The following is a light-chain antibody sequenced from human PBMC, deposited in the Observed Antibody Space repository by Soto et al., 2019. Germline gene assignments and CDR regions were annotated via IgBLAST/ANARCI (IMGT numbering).Light chain of an antibody. CDR2: GAS. V-gene: IGKV3-15*01. Sequence: EIVITQSAAALFVSTGEVATLSCRASQNILSNLAWYQQKPGQAPRLLIYGASTRATCIPVRCSGSGAGTEFTLTINSLQSEDFEIYYCQQYHNWPITVGQGTRLEI. CDR1: QNILSN. J-gene: IGKJ5*01. CDR3: QQYHNWPIT.